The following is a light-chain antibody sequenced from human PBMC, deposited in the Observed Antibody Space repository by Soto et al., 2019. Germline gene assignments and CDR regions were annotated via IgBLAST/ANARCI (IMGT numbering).Light chain of an antibody. J-gene: IGKJ1*01. CDR3: QQYNNWPWT. CDR1: QSVSSN. V-gene: IGKV3-15*01. CDR2: GAS. Sequence: EIMMTQSPATLSVSPGDRATLSCRASQSVSSNLAWYQQKPVQAPRLLIYGASTRATGIPARFSGSGSGTEFTLTISSLQSEDFAVYYCQQYNNWPWTFGQGTKVDIK.